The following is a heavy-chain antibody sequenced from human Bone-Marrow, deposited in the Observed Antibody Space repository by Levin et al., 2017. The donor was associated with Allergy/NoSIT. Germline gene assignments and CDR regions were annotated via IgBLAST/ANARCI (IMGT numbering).Heavy chain of an antibody. CDR1: GDSISASS. V-gene: IGHV4-30-2*01. D-gene: IGHD3-16*01. CDR3: ARLGSRTYRYFDT. Sequence: RASETLSLTCAVSGDSISASSWSWIRQPPGKGLEWIGNIYDNGHTYYSPSLRSRVIISVDKSKNLFSLKLSSVAAADTAVYYCARLGSRTYRYFDTWGQGTLVTVSS. J-gene: IGHJ5*02. CDR2: IYDNGHT.